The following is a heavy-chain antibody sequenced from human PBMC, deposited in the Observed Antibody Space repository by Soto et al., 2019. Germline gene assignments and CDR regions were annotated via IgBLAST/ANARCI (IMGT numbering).Heavy chain of an antibody. CDR2: TYCRSKWFN. Sequence: PSGGLEWLGRTYCRSKWFNDYAVSVKSRITISPDTSKNQFSLQLNAVTPDDTVLYYCERDYQTMPHYFDCWCQGILV. J-gene: IGHJ4*02. D-gene: IGHD2-2*01. CDR3: ERDYQTMPHYFDC. V-gene: IGHV6-1*01.